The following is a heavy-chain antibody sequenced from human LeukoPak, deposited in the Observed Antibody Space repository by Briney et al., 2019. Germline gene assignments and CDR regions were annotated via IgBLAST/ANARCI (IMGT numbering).Heavy chain of an antibody. D-gene: IGHD2-21*02. Sequence: PSQTLSLTCTVSGGSISSGSYYWSWIRQPAGKGLEWIGRIYTSGSTNYNPSLKSRVTISVDTSKNRFSLKLSSVTAADTAVYYCARQPVSCGGDCYYFDYWGQGTLVTVSS. J-gene: IGHJ4*02. CDR1: GGSISSGSYY. CDR3: ARQPVSCGGDCYYFDY. V-gene: IGHV4-61*02. CDR2: IYTSGST.